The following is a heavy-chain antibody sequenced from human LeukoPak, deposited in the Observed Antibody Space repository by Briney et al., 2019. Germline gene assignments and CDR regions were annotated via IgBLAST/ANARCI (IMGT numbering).Heavy chain of an antibody. CDR3: ATSYSSSSYFDY. CDR1: GFTFSSYG. Sequence: GRSLRLSCAASGFTFSSYGIHWVRQAPGKGLEWVAVISYDGSNKYYADSVKGRFTISRDNSKNTLYLQMNSLRAEDTAVCYCATSYSSSSYFDYWGQGTLVTVSS. CDR2: ISYDGSNK. V-gene: IGHV3-30*03. J-gene: IGHJ4*02. D-gene: IGHD6-13*01.